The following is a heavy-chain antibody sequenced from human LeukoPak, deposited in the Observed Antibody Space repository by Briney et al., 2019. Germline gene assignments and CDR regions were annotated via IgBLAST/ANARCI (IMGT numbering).Heavy chain of an antibody. Sequence: SETLSLTCTVSGGSISGYYWSWIRQPAGKGLEWIGRIYTSGSTNYNPSLKSRVTISVDTSKNQFSLKLSSVTAADTAVYYCARDRVTYYYMDVWGKGTTVTVSS. CDR1: GGSISGYY. CDR3: ARDRVTYYYMDV. V-gene: IGHV4-4*07. CDR2: IYTSGST. J-gene: IGHJ6*03. D-gene: IGHD4-23*01.